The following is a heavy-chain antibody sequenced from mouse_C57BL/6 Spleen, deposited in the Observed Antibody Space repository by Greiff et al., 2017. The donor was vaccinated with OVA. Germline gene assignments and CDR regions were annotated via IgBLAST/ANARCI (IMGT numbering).Heavy chain of an antibody. CDR3: ARGRITTVVATFTPMDY. Sequence: QVQLQQSGAELMKPGASVKLSCKATGYTFTGYWIEWVKQRPGHGLEWIGEILPGSGSTNYNEKFKGKATFTADTSSNTAYMQLSSLTTEDSAIYYCARGRITTVVATFTPMDYWGQGTSVTVSS. CDR1: GYTFTGYW. J-gene: IGHJ4*01. V-gene: IGHV1-9*01. CDR2: ILPGSGST. D-gene: IGHD1-1*01.